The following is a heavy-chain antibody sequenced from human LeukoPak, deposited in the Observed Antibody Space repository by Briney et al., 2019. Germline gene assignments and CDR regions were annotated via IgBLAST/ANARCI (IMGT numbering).Heavy chain of an antibody. CDR3: AKKYSTGLDP. Sequence: GGSLRLSCAASGFTFSSYEINWVRQAPGKGLEWVSDNSGSGGSTYYADSVKGRFTISRDNSKNTLYLQMNSLRAEDTAVYYCAKKYSTGLDPWGQGTLVTVSS. D-gene: IGHD1-26*01. V-gene: IGHV3-23*01. J-gene: IGHJ5*02. CDR2: NSGSGGST. CDR1: GFTFSSYE.